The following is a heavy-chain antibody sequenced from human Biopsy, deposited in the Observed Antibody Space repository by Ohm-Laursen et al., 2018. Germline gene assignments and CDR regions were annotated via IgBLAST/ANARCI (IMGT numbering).Heavy chain of an antibody. D-gene: IGHD5-24*01. CDR3: ASAGYNPDWNFDL. Sequence: TLSLTCTVSGGPIDSYYWSWIRQPPGKALEWIGYIYFTERTSYNPSLKSRVTMSVNTSKKQFSLRPSSVTAADTAVYYCASAGYNPDWNFDLWGRGTRVTVSS. V-gene: IGHV4-59*12. CDR2: IYFTERT. J-gene: IGHJ2*01. CDR1: GGPIDSYY.